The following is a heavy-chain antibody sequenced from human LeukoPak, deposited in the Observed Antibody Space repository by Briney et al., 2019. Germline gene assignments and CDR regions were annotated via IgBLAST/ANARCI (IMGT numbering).Heavy chain of an antibody. J-gene: IGHJ6*02. CDR2: INHSGST. D-gene: IGHD3-3*01. V-gene: IGHV4-34*01. CDR1: GGSFSGYY. CDR3: ARARITIFGVARGGMDV. Sequence: SETLSLTCAVYGGSFSGYYWSWIRQPPGKGLEWIGEINHSGSTNYNPSLKSRVTISVDRSKNQFSLKLSSVTAADTAVYYCARARITIFGVARGGMDVWGQGTTVTVSS.